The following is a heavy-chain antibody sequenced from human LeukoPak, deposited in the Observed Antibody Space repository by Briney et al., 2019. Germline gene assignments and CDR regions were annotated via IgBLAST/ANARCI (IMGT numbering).Heavy chain of an antibody. CDR2: ISHSSTYI. V-gene: IGHV3-21*01. D-gene: IGHD3-22*01. Sequence: GGSLRLSCAASGFTFSTFGFNWVRQAPGKGLEWVSSISHSSTYISYADSVKGRFTISRDSARNSLYLQMDSLRVEDTAVYYCARGYYYDSSVAYWGQGTLVTVSS. CDR1: GFTFSTFG. J-gene: IGHJ4*02. CDR3: ARGYYYDSSVAY.